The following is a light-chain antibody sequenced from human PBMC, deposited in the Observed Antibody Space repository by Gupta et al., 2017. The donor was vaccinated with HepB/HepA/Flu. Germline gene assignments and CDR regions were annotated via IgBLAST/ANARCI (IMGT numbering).Light chain of an antibody. Sequence: DIQMTQSPSSVSASVGDTVTITCRASQGISWLAWYQQKPGKAPNLPIYAASTLQSGVPSRFSGSGSGTSFTLTISSLQPEDFATYYCQQASSFPLTFGEGTRLEIK. CDR1: QGISW. V-gene: IGKV1D-12*01. J-gene: IGKJ5*01. CDR2: AAS. CDR3: QQASSFPLT.